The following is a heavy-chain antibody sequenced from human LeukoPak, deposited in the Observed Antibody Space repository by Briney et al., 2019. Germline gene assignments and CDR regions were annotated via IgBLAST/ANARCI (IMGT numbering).Heavy chain of an antibody. Sequence: GGSLRLSCAASGFTFSYYSMNWVRQAPGKGLEWVSYISNSSSTIYYADSVKGRFTISRDNAKNSLYLQMNSLRAEDTAVYYCARDRPRPGYDSSGYYYSDYFDYWGQGTLVTVSS. J-gene: IGHJ4*02. CDR3: ARDRPRPGYDSSGYYYSDYFDY. D-gene: IGHD3-22*01. CDR1: GFTFSYYS. CDR2: ISNSSSTI. V-gene: IGHV3-48*01.